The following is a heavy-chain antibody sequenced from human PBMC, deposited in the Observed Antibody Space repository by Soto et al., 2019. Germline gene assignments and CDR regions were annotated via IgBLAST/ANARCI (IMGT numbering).Heavy chain of an antibody. CDR1: GFTFSDYY. CDR2: ISGSGKTI. D-gene: IGHD3-22*01. J-gene: IGHJ4*02. Sequence: GGSLRLSCAASGFTFSDYYMSWIRQAPGKGLEWVSYISGSGKTIYYADSVKGRFTISRDNAKNSLYLQMNSLRAEDTAVYYCARTQDYYDSSGYNFDFDYWGQGTLVTVSS. V-gene: IGHV3-11*01. CDR3: ARTQDYYDSSGYNFDFDY.